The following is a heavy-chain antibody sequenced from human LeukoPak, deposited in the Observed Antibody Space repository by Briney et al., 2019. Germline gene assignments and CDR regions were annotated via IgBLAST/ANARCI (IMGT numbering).Heavy chain of an antibody. CDR3: ARVKIAAAGTRSSYFYYMDV. J-gene: IGHJ6*03. Sequence: GASVKVSCKASGYTFTSYGISWVRQAPGQGLEWMGWISAYNGNTNYAQKLQGRVTMTTDTSTSTAYMELRSLRSDDTAVYYCARVKIAAAGTRSSYFYYMDVWGKGTTVTVSS. D-gene: IGHD6-13*01. CDR1: GYTFTSYG. V-gene: IGHV1-18*01. CDR2: ISAYNGNT.